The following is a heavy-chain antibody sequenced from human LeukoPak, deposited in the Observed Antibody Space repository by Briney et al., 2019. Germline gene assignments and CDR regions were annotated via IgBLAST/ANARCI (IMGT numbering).Heavy chain of an antibody. V-gene: IGHV3-30*02. Sequence: GGSLRLSCAASGFTFSSYGMHWVRQAPGKGLEWVAFIRYDGSNKYYADSVKGRFTISRDNSKNTLYLQMNSLRAEDTAVYYCAKDMEQWLVYFYFDYWGQGTLVTVSS. CDR3: AKDMEQWLVYFYFDY. D-gene: IGHD6-19*01. J-gene: IGHJ4*02. CDR1: GFTFSSYG. CDR2: IRYDGSNK.